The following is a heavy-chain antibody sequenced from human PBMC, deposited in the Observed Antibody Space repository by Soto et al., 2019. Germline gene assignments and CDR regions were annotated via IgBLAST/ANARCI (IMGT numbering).Heavy chain of an antibody. CDR2: INSDGSST. Sequence: GGSLRLSCVASGITFTNYWMHWVRQVPGKGLVWVSHINSDGSSTTYADSVKGRFTISRDNAKNTLYLQMNSLRAEDTALYYCARDLPGTGIDYWGQGTLVTAS. CDR1: GITFTNYW. J-gene: IGHJ4*02. D-gene: IGHD3-10*01. V-gene: IGHV3-74*03. CDR3: ARDLPGTGIDY.